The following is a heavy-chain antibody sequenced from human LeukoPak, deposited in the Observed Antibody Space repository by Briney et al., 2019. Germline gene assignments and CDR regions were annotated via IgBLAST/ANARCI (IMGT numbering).Heavy chain of an antibody. V-gene: IGHV3-7*01. CDR3: ARFPCSGYSCYSGVRAFDI. J-gene: IGHJ3*02. Sequence: GGSLRLSCAASGFTFSSYWMSWVRQAPGKGLEWVANIKQDGSEKYYVDSVKGRFTISRDNAKNSLYLQMNSLRAEDTAVYYCARFPCSGYSCYSGVRAFDIWGQGTVVTVSS. D-gene: IGHD2-15*01. CDR2: IKQDGSEK. CDR1: GFTFSSYW.